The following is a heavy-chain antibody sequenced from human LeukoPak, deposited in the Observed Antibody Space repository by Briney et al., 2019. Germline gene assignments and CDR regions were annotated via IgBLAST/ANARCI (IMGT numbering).Heavy chain of an antibody. Sequence: GGSLRLSCAASGFTFSSYAMSGVRQAPGKGLAGVSVIRSDGSITTYADSVKGRFTISRDPGKNTLYLQMTSLRAEDTAVYYCARDGRSGNFDKWGQGTLVSVSS. J-gene: IGHJ4*02. D-gene: IGHD1-26*01. CDR2: IRSDGSIT. CDR1: GFTFSSYA. CDR3: ARDGRSGNFDK. V-gene: IGHV3-74*01.